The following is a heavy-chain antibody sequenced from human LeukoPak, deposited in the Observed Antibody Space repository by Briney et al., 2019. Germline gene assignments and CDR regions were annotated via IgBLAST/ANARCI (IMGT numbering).Heavy chain of an antibody. CDR1: GFTFSSYA. Sequence: GGSLRLSCAASGFTFSSYAMSWVRQAPGKELEWVATITYSGGSTYYADSVKGRFTISRDNPTNTLYLQMNSLRAEDTAIYYCAKDHPLYYDILTGYPDYWGQGTLVTVSS. CDR2: ITYSGGST. J-gene: IGHJ4*02. CDR3: AKDHPLYYDILTGYPDY. V-gene: IGHV3-23*01. D-gene: IGHD3-9*01.